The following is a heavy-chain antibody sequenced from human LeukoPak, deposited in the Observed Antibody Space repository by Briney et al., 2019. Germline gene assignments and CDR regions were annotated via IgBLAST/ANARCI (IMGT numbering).Heavy chain of an antibody. Sequence: SETLSLTCTVFGGSISSGGYLWGWIRQPPGKGLEFIGNIYYSGSTYYNPSLKSRVSISVDTSKNQFSLKLSSVTAADAAVYYCLRSHGAYWGQGTLVTVSS. CDR2: IYYSGST. CDR1: GGSISSGGYL. V-gene: IGHV4-39*01. J-gene: IGHJ4*02. CDR3: LRSHGAY. D-gene: IGHD3-10*01.